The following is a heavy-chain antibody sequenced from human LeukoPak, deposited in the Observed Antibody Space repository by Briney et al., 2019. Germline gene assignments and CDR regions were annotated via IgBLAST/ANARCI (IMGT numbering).Heavy chain of an antibody. J-gene: IGHJ6*02. CDR2: ISAYNGNT. CDR1: GYTFTSYG. V-gene: IGHV1-18*01. CDR3: ARGGQRWLPDYYGMDV. D-gene: IGHD5-24*01. Sequence: HGASVKVSCKASGYTFTSYGISWVRQAPGQGLEWMGWISAYNGNTNYAQKLQGRVTMTTDTSTSTAYMELRSLRSDDTAVYYCARGGQRWLPDYYGMDVWGQGTTVTVSS.